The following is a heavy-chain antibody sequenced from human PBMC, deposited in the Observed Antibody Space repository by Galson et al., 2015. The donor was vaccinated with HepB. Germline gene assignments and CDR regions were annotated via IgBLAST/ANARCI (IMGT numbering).Heavy chain of an antibody. CDR1: GGSISSYY. Sequence: ETLSLTCTVSGGSISSYYWSWVRQPPGKGLEWIGYIYYSGSTNYNPSLKSRVTISVDTSKNQFSLKLSSVTAADTAVYYCARTPPGYRKDAFDIWGQGTMVTVSS. CDR3: ARTPPGYRKDAFDI. V-gene: IGHV4-59*08. J-gene: IGHJ3*02. D-gene: IGHD2-15*01. CDR2: IYYSGST.